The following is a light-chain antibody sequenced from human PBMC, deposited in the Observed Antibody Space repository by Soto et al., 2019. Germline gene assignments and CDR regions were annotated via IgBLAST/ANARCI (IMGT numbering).Light chain of an antibody. CDR1: SSNIGAGYD. Sequence: QLVLTQPPSVSGAPGQRVTISCTGSSSNIGAGYDVHWYQQLPGTAPKVLIYGNSNRPSGVPERFSGSKSGTSASLAITGLQAEDEADYYCQSYDGSLSYVFGTGTKLTVL. CDR2: GNS. CDR3: QSYDGSLSYV. V-gene: IGLV1-40*01. J-gene: IGLJ1*01.